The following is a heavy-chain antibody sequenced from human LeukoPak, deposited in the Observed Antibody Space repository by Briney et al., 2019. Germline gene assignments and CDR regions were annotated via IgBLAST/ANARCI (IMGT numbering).Heavy chain of an antibody. Sequence: SEGLSLTCILAGGSISSYFWSWIRPPPGGGLEWVGYIYSRGSTNNNPCIKSGATISVDTSKNQLSLKLSSVTAADTAVEYWARQMTLLRDGYNDYWGQGTLVTVSS. CDR2: IYSRGST. CDR3: ARQMTLLRDGYNDY. D-gene: IGHD5-24*01. CDR1: GGSISSYF. V-gene: IGHV4-59*08. J-gene: IGHJ4*02.